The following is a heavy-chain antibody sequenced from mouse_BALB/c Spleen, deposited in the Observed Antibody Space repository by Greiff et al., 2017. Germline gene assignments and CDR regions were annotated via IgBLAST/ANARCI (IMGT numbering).Heavy chain of an antibody. CDR3: ARGRRSYAMDY. CDR2: IYPGNGDT. J-gene: IGHJ4*01. CDR1: GYTFTSYN. Sequence: VQLQQPGAELVKPGASVKMSCKASGYTFTSYNMHWVKQTPGQGLEWIGAIYPGNGDTSYDQKFKGKATLTADKSSSTAYMQLSSLTSEDSAVYYCARGRRSYAMDYWGQGTSVTVSS. V-gene: IGHV1-12*01.